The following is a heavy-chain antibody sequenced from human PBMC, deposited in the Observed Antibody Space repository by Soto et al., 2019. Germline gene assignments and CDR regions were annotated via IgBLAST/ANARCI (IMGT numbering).Heavy chain of an antibody. J-gene: IGHJ4*02. CDR2: INPNSGGT. Sequence: AASVKVSCKASGYTFTGYYMHWVRQAPGQGLEWMGWINPNSGGTNYAQKFQGRVTMTRDTSISTAYMELSRLRSDDTAVYYCARGSIAVDGTMEYWGQGTLVSVS. D-gene: IGHD6-19*01. V-gene: IGHV1-2*02. CDR1: GYTFTGYY. CDR3: ARGSIAVDGTMEY.